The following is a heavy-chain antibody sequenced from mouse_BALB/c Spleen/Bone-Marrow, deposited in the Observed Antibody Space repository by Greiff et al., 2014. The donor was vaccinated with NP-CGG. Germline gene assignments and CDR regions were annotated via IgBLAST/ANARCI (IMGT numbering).Heavy chain of an antibody. CDR3: SKDGGYDYSYYFDY. J-gene: IGHJ2*01. CDR2: ISSGGHDT. D-gene: IGHD2-4*01. Sequence: EVQLVESGGGLVKPGGSLKLSCAASGFTFSSYSMSWVRQTPEKRLEWVATISSGGHDTYYPDSVKGRFTISRDSAKNTLYLQMSSLKSEDTAMYYCSKDGGYDYSYYFDYWGQSTTLTVSS. CDR1: GFTFSSYS. V-gene: IGHV5-6-4*01.